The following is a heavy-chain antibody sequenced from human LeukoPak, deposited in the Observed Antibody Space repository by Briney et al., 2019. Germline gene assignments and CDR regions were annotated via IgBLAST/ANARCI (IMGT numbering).Heavy chain of an antibody. J-gene: IGHJ4*02. CDR3: AKDGGLWVSAHWGDS. CDR1: GFTFTYVW. CDR2: IRISGYA. Sequence: GGSLRLSCAASGFTFTYVWLNWVRQAPGKGLEWVSSIRISGYADYADSVKGRFTISRDNSKNTLYLQMNSLRVEDTAVYYCAKDGGLWVSAHWGDSWGRGTLVTVSS. V-gene: IGHV3-53*01. D-gene: IGHD7-27*01.